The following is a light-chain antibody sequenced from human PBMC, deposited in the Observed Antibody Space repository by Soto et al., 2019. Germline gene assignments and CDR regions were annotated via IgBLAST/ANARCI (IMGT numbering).Light chain of an antibody. V-gene: IGKV1-33*01. Sequence: DIPLTHSPSSLSASLGARASIXGQASQDISNYLNWYQQKLGKAPKLLIYDASNLETGVPSRFSGSGSGTDFTFTISSLQPEDIATYYCQQYSHLITFGQGTRLEIK. CDR2: DAS. CDR1: QDISNY. J-gene: IGKJ5*01. CDR3: QQYSHLIT.